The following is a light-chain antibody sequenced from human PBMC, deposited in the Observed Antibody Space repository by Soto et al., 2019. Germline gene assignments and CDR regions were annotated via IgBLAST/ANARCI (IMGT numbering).Light chain of an antibody. V-gene: IGKV1-39*01. Sequence: IQMTQSPSSLSASVGDRVTITCRTSQSISSYFNWYQQKPGKAPKLLIYAASSLQSGVPSRFSGSGSGTDFTLTITSLQPEDFATYYCQQSYSTPRTFGQGTKLEIK. CDR2: AAS. CDR3: QQSYSTPRT. CDR1: QSISSY. J-gene: IGKJ2*01.